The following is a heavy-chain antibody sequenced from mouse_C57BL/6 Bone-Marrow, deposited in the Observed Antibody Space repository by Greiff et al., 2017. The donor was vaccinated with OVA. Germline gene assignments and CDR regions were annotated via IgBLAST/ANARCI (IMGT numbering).Heavy chain of an antibody. CDR1: GYTFTSYW. CDR2: IDPSDSYT. Sequence: VQLQESGAELVMPGASVKLSCKASGYTFTSYWMHWVKQRPGQGLEWIGEIDPSDSYTNYNQKFKGKSTLTVDKSSSTAYMQLSSLTSEDSAVYYCATMITDVFYAMDYWGQGTSVTVSS. V-gene: IGHV1-69*01. CDR3: ATMITDVFYAMDY. D-gene: IGHD2-4*01. J-gene: IGHJ4*01.